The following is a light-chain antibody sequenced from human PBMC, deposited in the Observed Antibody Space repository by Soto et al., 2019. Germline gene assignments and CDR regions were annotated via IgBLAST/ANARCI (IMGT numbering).Light chain of an antibody. CDR3: AQGLQTPLT. V-gene: IGKV2-28*01. Sequence: DVVMTQSPLSLPVTPGEPASISCRSSRSLLSSNGYNYLNWYLQKPGQSPQLLIYLGSNRASGVPDRFSGSGSVTAFTLKISRVEAKDVGVYYCAQGLQTPLTFGGGTKVDIK. CDR2: LGS. J-gene: IGKJ4*01. CDR1: RSLLSSNGYNY.